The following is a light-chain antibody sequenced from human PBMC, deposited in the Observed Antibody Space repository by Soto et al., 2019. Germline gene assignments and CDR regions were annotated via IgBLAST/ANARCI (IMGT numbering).Light chain of an antibody. J-gene: IGLJ1*01. Sequence: QSVLTQPASVSGSPGQSITISCTGTSSDIGSYNYVAWYQQFPGKTPKLIIYEVRNRPSEASFRFSGSKSGNTASLTISGLQAEDEADYYCISYRGSDTSYVFGTGTKVTVL. CDR3: ISYRGSDTSYV. CDR2: EVR. CDR1: SSDIGSYNY. V-gene: IGLV2-14*01.